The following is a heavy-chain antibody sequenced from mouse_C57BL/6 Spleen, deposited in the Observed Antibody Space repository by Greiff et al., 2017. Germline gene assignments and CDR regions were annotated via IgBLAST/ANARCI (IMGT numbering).Heavy chain of an antibody. CDR3: ARPGGSSTGGFAY. D-gene: IGHD1-1*01. J-gene: IGHJ3*01. CDR1: GYTFTSYW. Sequence: QVQLKQPGAELVRPGSSVKLSCKASGYTFTSYWMHWVKQRPIQGLEWIGNIDPSDSETHYNQKFKDKATLTVDKSSSKAYMQLSSLTSEDAAVYYCARPGGSSTGGFAYWGQGTLVTVSA. V-gene: IGHV1-52*01. CDR2: IDPSDSET.